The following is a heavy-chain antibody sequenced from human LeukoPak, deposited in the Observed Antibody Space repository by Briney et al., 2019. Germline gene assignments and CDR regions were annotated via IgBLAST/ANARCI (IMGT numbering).Heavy chain of an antibody. Sequence: TGGSLILSCAASGFTFSSYAMSWVRQAPGKGLEWVSGISGSGGSTYYADPVKGRFTISRDNSKNTLYLQMNSLKAEDTAVYYCAKDFYGAGVVGAFDIWGEGTMVTVSS. V-gene: IGHV3-23*01. CDR1: GFTFSSYA. D-gene: IGHD3-10*01. J-gene: IGHJ3*02. CDR2: ISGSGGST. CDR3: AKDFYGAGVVGAFDI.